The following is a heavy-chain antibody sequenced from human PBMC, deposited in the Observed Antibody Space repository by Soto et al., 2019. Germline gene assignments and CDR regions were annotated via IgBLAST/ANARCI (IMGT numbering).Heavy chain of an antibody. CDR1: GYDFNIYD. D-gene: IGHD3-3*01. J-gene: IGHJ6*04. CDR2: MTPKRETP. CDR3: ARGGHGFWSGETYYYAMDV. Sequence: QVHLVQSGAEVKKPGASVKVSCTASGYDFNIYDIHWVRQSTGQGLEWMGWMTPKRETPGYAPKFQGRVTLTRDTSRSAVYTELNSQGPEDTAVYFYARGGHGFWSGETYYYAMDVWGKGTTVTVSS. V-gene: IGHV1-8*01.